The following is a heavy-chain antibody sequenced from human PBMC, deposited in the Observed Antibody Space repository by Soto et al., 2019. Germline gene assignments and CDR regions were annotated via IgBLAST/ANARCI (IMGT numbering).Heavy chain of an antibody. Sequence: EEHLVESGGGLVQPGGSLRLSCAASGFTFSSYWMTWVRQAPGKGLEWVANIKGDGSEKYYVDSVKGRLTISRDNAKNSLYLQMNSLRVEDTAVYYGARNVDTGVWGQGTLVTVSS. CDR1: GFTFSSYW. V-gene: IGHV3-7*01. D-gene: IGHD5-18*01. CDR2: IKGDGSEK. J-gene: IGHJ4*02. CDR3: ARNVDTGV.